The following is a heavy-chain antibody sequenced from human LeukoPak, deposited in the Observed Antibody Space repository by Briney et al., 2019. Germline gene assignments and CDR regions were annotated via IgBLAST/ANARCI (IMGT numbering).Heavy chain of an antibody. CDR3: AGAPSLLWFGESGY. CDR1: GFTFSSYS. D-gene: IGHD3-10*01. V-gene: IGHV3-21*01. CDR2: ISSSSSYI. Sequence: PGGSLRLSCAASGFTFSSYSMNWVRQAPGKGLEWVSSISSSSSYIYYADSVKGRFTIPRDNAKNSLYLQMNSLRAEDTAVYYCAGAPSLLWFGESGYWGQGTLVTVSS. J-gene: IGHJ4*02.